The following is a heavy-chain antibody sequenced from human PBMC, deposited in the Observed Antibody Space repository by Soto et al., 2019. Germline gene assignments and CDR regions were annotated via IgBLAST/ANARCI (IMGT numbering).Heavy chain of an antibody. J-gene: IGHJ5*02. CDR3: AKGPLDYGDPYNWFDP. CDR1: GFTFSSYA. V-gene: IGHV3-23*01. Sequence: GGSLRLSCAAPGFTFSSYAMSWVRQAPGKGLEWVSAISGSGGSTYYADSVKGRFTISGDNSKNTLYLQMNSLRAEDTAVYYCAKGPLDYGDPYNWFDPWGQGTLVTVSS. D-gene: IGHD4-17*01. CDR2: ISGSGGST.